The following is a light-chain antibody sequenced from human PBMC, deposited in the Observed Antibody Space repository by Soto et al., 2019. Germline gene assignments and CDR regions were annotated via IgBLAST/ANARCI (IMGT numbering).Light chain of an antibody. CDR3: LSKTSTISYV. V-gene: IGLV2-14*01. J-gene: IGLJ1*01. CDR1: TSDVGGYNY. CDR2: EVS. Sequence: LTQPASVSGSPGQSIAISCTGTTSDVGGYNYVSWYQQHPGKVPKLLIHEVSNRPSGVSNRFSGSKSGNTASLTISGLQAEDEADYYCLSKTSTISYVFGTGTKVTVL.